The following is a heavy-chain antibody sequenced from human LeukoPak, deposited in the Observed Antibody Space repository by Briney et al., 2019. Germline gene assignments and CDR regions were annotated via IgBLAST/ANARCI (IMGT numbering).Heavy chain of an antibody. J-gene: IGHJ4*02. D-gene: IGHD3-10*01. Sequence: PGGSLRLSCAASGFTFSSYGMHGVRQAPGKGLEWVAFIRYDGSNKYYADSVKGRFTISRDNSKNTLYLQMNSLRAEDTAVYYCAKEGSSRKYYFDYWGQGTLVTVSS. CDR1: GFTFSSYG. CDR2: IRYDGSNK. V-gene: IGHV3-30*02. CDR3: AKEGSSRKYYFDY.